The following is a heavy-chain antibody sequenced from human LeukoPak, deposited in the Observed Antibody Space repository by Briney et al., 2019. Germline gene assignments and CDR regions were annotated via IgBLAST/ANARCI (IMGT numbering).Heavy chain of an antibody. CDR2: INSDGSIT. D-gene: IGHD5-18*01. V-gene: IGHV3-74*01. CDR3: ARDAVDTANAV. Sequence: GGSLRLSCAASGFTFTTYWMHWVRQAPGKGLEWVSHINSDGSITSYADSVKGRFTISRDNAKNTLYLQMNSLRAEDTAVYYCARDAVDTANAVWGQGTTVTVSS. J-gene: IGHJ6*02. CDR1: GFTFTTYW.